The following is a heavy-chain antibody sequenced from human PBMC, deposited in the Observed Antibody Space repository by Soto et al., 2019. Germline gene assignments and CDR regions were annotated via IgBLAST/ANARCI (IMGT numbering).Heavy chain of an antibody. J-gene: IGHJ6*02. V-gene: IGHV4-31*03. CDR2: IYYSGSS. D-gene: IGHD3-22*01. CDR1: GGPISSGGYC. Sequence: SETLSLTCTVSGGPISSGGYCWSWIRQHPGKGREWIGDIYYSGSSYYNPSLQRRVTISVDSSKNQFSLKLSSVTAADTAVYYCARWGGTLGSGYYQTWGYYGMDVWGQGTTVTVSS. CDR3: ARWGGTLGSGYYQTWGYYGMDV.